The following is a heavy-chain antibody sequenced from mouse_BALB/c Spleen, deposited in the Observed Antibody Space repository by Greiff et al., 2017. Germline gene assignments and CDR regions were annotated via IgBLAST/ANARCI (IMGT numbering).Heavy chain of an antibody. Sequence: VQGVESGPGLVQPSQSLSITCTVSGFSLTSYGVHWVRQSPGKGLEWLGVIWSGGSTDYNAAFISRLSISKDNSKSQVFFKMNSLQADDTAIYYCARNGPLYGNYPWFAYWGQGTLVTVSA. V-gene: IGHV2-4-1*01. CDR2: IWSGGST. J-gene: IGHJ3*01. D-gene: IGHD2-1*01. CDR3: ARNGPLYGNYPWFAY. CDR1: GFSLTSYG.